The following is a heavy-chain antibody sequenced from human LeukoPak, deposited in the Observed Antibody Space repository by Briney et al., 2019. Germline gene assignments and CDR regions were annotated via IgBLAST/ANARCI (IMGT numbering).Heavy chain of an antibody. CDR1: GFTFSIYG. CDR2: LSGNGGTT. CDR3: ARDRVGATLYFDY. Sequence: AESLTLTCTASGFTFSIYGISWVRQPPPKGLEWVSALSGNGGTTYYYDFMKGRFTISRDNSKNKLYLQMNSLRAEDTAVYYCARDRVGATLYFDYWGQGTLVTVSS. D-gene: IGHD1-26*01. V-gene: IGHV3-23*01. J-gene: IGHJ4*02.